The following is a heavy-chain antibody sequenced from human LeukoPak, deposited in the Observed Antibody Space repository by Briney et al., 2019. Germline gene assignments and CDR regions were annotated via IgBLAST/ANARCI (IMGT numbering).Heavy chain of an antibody. CDR1: GFTFDDYA. Sequence: GGSLRLSCAASGFTFDDYAMHWVRQAPGKGLEWVSGISWNSGSIGYADSVKGRFTISRDNAKSSLYLQMNSLRAEDTALYYCAKAGYSYGFDHWGQGTLVTVSS. V-gene: IGHV3-9*01. D-gene: IGHD5-18*01. CDR3: AKAGYSYGFDH. CDR2: ISWNSGSI. J-gene: IGHJ5*02.